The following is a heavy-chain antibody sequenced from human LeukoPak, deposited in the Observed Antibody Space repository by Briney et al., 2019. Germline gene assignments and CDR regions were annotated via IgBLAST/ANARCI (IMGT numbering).Heavy chain of an antibody. CDR2: ISDDGSNT. Sequence: GGSLTLSCTASGFTLSSFGMHWVRQAPGKGLEWVAVISDDGSNTYYADSVKGRFTISRDNSKNTLYLQLNSLRTEDTAVYYCAKDADTATIIYWYFDLWGRGTMVTGSS. D-gene: IGHD5-18*01. CDR3: AKDADTATIIYWYFDL. CDR1: GFTLSSFG. J-gene: IGHJ2*01. V-gene: IGHV3-30*18.